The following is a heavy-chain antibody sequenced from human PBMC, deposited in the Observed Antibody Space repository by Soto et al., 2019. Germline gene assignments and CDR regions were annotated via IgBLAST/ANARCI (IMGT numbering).Heavy chain of an antibody. CDR2: ISHDGSNK. V-gene: IGHV3-30*03. Sequence: GKGLEWVAVISHDGSNKYYADSVKGRFTISRDNSKNTLYLQMNSLRAEDTAVYYCATHPFFQAEESRRACSTVTAFLRNRSTDL. CDR3: ATHPFFQAEESRRACSTVTAFLRNRSTDL. J-gene: IGHJ2*01. D-gene: IGHD6-13*01.